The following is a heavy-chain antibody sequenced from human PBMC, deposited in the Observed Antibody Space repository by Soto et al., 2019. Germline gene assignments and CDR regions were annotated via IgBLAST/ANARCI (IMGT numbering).Heavy chain of an antibody. CDR2: IIPIFGTA. D-gene: IGHD2-15*01. Sequence: QVQLVQSGAEVKKPGSSVKVSCKASGGTFSSYAISWVRQAPGQGLEWMGGIIPIFGTANYAQKFQGRVTITADKSTSTAYMELSSLRSEDTAVYYCARYCSGGSCYSGYWFDPWGRGTLVTVSS. V-gene: IGHV1-69*06. CDR3: ARYCSGGSCYSGYWFDP. CDR1: GGTFSSYA. J-gene: IGHJ5*02.